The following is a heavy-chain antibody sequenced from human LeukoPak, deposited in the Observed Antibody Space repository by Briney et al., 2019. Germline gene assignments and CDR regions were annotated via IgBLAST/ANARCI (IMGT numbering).Heavy chain of an antibody. CDR3: ATDGTYGQGYFDF. V-gene: IGHV3-53*01. CDR2: IYSGGRQ. J-gene: IGHJ4*02. Sequence: GGSLRLSCAASGLTVSGKYMMWVRQAPGKRLEWVSLIYSGGRQYYADSVRGRFTISRDTSKNTLFLQMSSLRAEDTALYYCATDGTYGQGYFDFWGLGTLVTVSS. D-gene: IGHD3-10*01. CDR1: GLTVSGKY.